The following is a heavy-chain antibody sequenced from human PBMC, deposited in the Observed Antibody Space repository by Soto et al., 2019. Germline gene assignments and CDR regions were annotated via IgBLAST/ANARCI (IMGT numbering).Heavy chain of an antibody. Sequence: QVQLVESGGGVVQPGRSLRLSCVASGFSFSSYGMHWVRQAPGKGLEWVALIWSDGNDKFYADSVKGRFTISRDNSKNTLFLQMNRLRAEDTAVYYCARVSATGWVVNGREYFDYWGQGTLVTVSS. CDR3: ARVSATGWVVNGREYFDY. D-gene: IGHD6-19*01. V-gene: IGHV3-33*01. CDR1: GFSFSSYG. CDR2: IWSDGNDK. J-gene: IGHJ4*02.